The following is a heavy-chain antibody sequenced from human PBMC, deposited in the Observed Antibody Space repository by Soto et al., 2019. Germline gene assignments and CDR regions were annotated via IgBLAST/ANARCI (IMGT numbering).Heavy chain of an antibody. V-gene: IGHV3-53*01. Sequence: GGSLRLSCAASGFTVSSNYMSWVRQAPGKGLEWVSVIYSGGSTYYADSVKGRFTISRDNSKNTLYLQMNSLRAEDMAVYYCARAGGDYYDSSGYAFDIWGQGTMVTVSS. CDR3: ARAGGDYYDSSGYAFDI. J-gene: IGHJ3*02. CDR1: GFTVSSNY. D-gene: IGHD3-22*01. CDR2: IYSGGST.